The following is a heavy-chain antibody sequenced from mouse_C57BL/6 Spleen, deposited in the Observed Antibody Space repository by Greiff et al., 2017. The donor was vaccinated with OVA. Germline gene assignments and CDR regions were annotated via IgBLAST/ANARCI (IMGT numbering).Heavy chain of an antibody. Sequence: QVQLQQPGAELVRPGTSVKLSCKASGYTFTSYWMHWVKQRPGQGLEWIGVIDPSDSYTNYNQKFKGKATLTVDTSSSTAYMQLSSLTSEDSAVYYCARSPGSSLAWFAYWGQGTLVTVSA. CDR1: GYTFTSYW. D-gene: IGHD1-1*01. CDR3: ARSPGSSLAWFAY. V-gene: IGHV1-59*01. J-gene: IGHJ3*01. CDR2: IDPSDSYT.